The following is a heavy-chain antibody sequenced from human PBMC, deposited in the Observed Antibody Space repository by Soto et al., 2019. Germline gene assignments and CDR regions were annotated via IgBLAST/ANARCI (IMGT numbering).Heavy chain of an antibody. CDR2: IWHDGNYK. Sequence: QVQLEESGGGVVQPGRSLRLSCAASGFTFSTYCRHWVRQAPGKGLEWVAAIWHDGNYKFYADSVKGRFTISRDNSNNSLYLKLNSLRAEDTAVYYCAREVELHHNWFDPWGQGTLVTVST. D-gene: IGHD1-7*01. V-gene: IGHV3-33*01. CDR1: GFTFSTYC. CDR3: AREVELHHNWFDP. J-gene: IGHJ5*02.